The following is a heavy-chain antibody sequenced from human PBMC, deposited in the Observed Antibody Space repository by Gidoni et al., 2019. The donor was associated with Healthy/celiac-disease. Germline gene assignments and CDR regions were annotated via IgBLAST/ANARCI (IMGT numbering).Heavy chain of an antibody. CDR1: GGSFSGYY. CDR2: INHSGST. CDR3: ARRVPYCSSTSCYGRDYYYYYYMDV. D-gene: IGHD2-2*01. J-gene: IGHJ6*03. Sequence: QVQLQQWGAGLLKPSETLSLTCAVYGGSFSGYYWSWIRQPPGKGLEWIGEINHSGSTNYNPSLKSRVTISVDTSKNQFSLKLSSVTAADTAVYYCARRVPYCSSTSCYGRDYYYYYYMDVWGKGTTVTVSS. V-gene: IGHV4-34*01.